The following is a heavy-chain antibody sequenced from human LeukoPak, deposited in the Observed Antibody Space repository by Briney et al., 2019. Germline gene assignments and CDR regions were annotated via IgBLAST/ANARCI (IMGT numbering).Heavy chain of an antibody. J-gene: IGHJ4*02. V-gene: IGHV4-59*08. Sequence: SETLSLTCTVSGASFSDFYWSWIRQSPGRGLEWIGYVSDSGGTSCNPSLKSRVTLSVDTSKNQFFLNLNSVTAADTAVYYCARHASGWVGELDYWGQGTLVTVSS. CDR2: VSDSGGT. CDR1: GASFSDFY. D-gene: IGHD6-19*01. CDR3: ARHASGWVGELDY.